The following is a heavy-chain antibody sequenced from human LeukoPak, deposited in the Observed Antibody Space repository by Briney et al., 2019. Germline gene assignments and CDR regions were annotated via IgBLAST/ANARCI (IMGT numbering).Heavy chain of an antibody. J-gene: IGHJ4*02. CDR3: ARLDYYRGSGSYGGDF. CDR2: ITSSSSYI. V-gene: IGHV3-21*01. Sequence: GGSLRLSCTGSGFTFSSYSMTWVRQAPGKGLEWVSSITSSSSYIYYADSVKGRFTISRDNAKNSLFLQMNSLRAEDTAVYYCARLDYYRGSGSYGGDFWGQGTLVTVSS. CDR1: GFTFSSYS. D-gene: IGHD3-10*01.